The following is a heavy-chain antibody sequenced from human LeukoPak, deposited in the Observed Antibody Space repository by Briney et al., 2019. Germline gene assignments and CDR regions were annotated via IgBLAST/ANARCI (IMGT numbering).Heavy chain of an antibody. Sequence: PSETLSLTCTVSGDSISSSSYSWGWIRQPPGKGLEWIGSIYYSGSTYYNPSLKSRVTISVDTSKNQFSLKLSSVTAADTAVYYCAGTDGLLNYYYYGMDVWGQGTTVTVSS. D-gene: IGHD2/OR15-2a*01. CDR3: AGTDGLLNYYYYGMDV. CDR2: IYYSGST. CDR1: GDSISSSSYS. V-gene: IGHV4-39*01. J-gene: IGHJ6*02.